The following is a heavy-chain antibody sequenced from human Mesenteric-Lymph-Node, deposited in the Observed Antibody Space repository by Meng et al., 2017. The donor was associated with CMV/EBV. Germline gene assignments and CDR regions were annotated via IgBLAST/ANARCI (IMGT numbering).Heavy chain of an antibody. J-gene: IGHJ4*02. Sequence: TCAVYGGSFSCYYWSWIRQPPGKGLEWIGEINHSGSTNYNPSLKSRVTISVDTSKNQFSLKLSSVTAADTAVYYCAVRGYSYGYKDYWGQGTLVTVSS. V-gene: IGHV4-34*01. CDR3: AVRGYSYGYKDY. D-gene: IGHD5-18*01. CDR2: INHSGST. CDR1: GGSFSCYY.